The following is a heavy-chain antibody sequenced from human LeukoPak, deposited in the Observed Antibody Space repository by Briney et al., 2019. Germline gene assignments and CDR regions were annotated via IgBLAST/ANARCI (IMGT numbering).Heavy chain of an antibody. D-gene: IGHD1-26*01. J-gene: IGHJ4*02. CDR1: GYSISSGYY. CDR2: IYHSGST. V-gene: IGHV4-38-2*02. CDR3: ARTGEWDLIDY. Sequence: SETLSLTCTVSGYSISSGYYWGWIRQPPGKGLEWIGSIYHSGSTYYNPSLKSRVTISVDTSKNQFSLKLSSVTAADTAVYYCARTGEWDLIDYWGQGTLVTVSS.